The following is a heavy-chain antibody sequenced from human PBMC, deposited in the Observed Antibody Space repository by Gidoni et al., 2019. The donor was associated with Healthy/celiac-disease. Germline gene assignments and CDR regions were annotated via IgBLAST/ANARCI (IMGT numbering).Heavy chain of an antibody. J-gene: IGHJ6*02. Sequence: EVQLVESGVCLVQPGGSLRLSCAASGFTFSSYDMHWVRQATGKGLEWVSAIGTAGDTYYPGSVKGRFTISRENAKNSLYLQMNSLRAGDTAVYYCARGDSSGWYEDYGMDVWGQGTTVTVSS. CDR3: ARGDSSGWYEDYGMDV. CDR1: GFTFSSYD. CDR2: IGTAGDT. D-gene: IGHD6-19*01. V-gene: IGHV3-13*01.